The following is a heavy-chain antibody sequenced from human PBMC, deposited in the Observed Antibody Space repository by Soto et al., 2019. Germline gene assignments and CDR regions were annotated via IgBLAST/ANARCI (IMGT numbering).Heavy chain of an antibody. J-gene: IGHJ1*01. CDR2: ISAYNGNT. Sequence: QVQLVQSGAEVKKPGASVKVSCKASGYTFTSYGISWVRQAPGQGLEWMGWISAYNGNTNYAQKLQGRDTMTTDTSTSTGYEARRSLSADATAVYYRAREYYYGSGPWYWAKGTQVTVSS. V-gene: IGHV1-18*01. CDR3: AREYYYGSGPWY. D-gene: IGHD3-10*01. CDR1: GYTFTSYG.